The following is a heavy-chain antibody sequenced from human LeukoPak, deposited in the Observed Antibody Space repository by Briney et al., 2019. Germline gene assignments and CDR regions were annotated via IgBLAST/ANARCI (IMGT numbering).Heavy chain of an antibody. D-gene: IGHD5/OR15-5a*01. CDR3: ARVGDVVSASRWRWFDP. Sequence: GGSLRLSCAASGFTFSDSWMNWVRQAPGRGLEWVANIKQDGSEKYYVDSVKGRFTISRDNAKNSLYLQMNSLRDEDTAVYFCARVGDVVSASRWRWFDPWGQGTLVTVSS. CDR2: IKQDGSEK. V-gene: IGHV3-7*04. CDR1: GFTFSDSW. J-gene: IGHJ5*02.